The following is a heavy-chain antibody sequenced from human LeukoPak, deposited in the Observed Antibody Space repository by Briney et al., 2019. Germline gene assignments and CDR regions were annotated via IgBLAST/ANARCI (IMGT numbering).Heavy chain of an antibody. D-gene: IGHD3-10*02. CDR2: IYYSGST. CDR1: GGSIGTYY. V-gene: IGHV4-59*08. Sequence: SETLSLTCTVSGGSIGTYYWSWIRQPPGKGLEWIGYIYYSGSTNYNPSLKSRDTISVDTSKNQFSLKLSSVTAADTAVYYCAGHNDYYVVGGMDVWGQGTRSPAP. CDR3: AGHNDYYVVGGMDV. J-gene: IGHJ6*02.